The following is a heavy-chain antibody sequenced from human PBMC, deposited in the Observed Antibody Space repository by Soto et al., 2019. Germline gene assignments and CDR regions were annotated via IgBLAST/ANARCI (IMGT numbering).Heavy chain of an antibody. CDR1: GYTFTAYY. CDR2: INPNSGGT. CDR3: ARLPTPSLYYYGMDV. J-gene: IGHJ6*02. Sequence: ASVKVSCKASGYTFTAYYMHWVRQAPGQGLEWMGWINPNSGGTNYAQKFQGRVTMTRDTSTSTAYMEVSRLRSDDTAVYFCARLPTPSLYYYGMDVWGQRTTVTVSS. V-gene: IGHV1-2*02.